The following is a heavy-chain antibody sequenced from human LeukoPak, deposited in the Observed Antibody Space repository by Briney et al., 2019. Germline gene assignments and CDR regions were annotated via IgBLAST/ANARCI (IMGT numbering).Heavy chain of an antibody. CDR3: ARGFGPVVFDY. J-gene: IGHJ4*02. D-gene: IGHD2-15*01. Sequence: SETLSLTCGVYGGSLSGYYWTWIRQPPGKGLEWIGEINHSGSTNYNPSLKSRVTISVDTSKNQFSLKLSSVTAADTAVYYCARGFGPVVFDYWGQGTLVTVSS. CDR1: GGSLSGYY. CDR2: INHSGST. V-gene: IGHV4-34*01.